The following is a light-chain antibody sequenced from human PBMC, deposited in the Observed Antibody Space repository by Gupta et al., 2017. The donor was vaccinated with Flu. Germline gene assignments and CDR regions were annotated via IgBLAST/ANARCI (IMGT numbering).Light chain of an antibody. CDR1: QSISSH. V-gene: IGKV1-39*01. J-gene: IGKJ3*01. CDR3: QQFDTTPRT. Sequence: IHMTQSPSSLSASVGDRVTITCRASQSISSHLNWYQQKPGKAPKLLIYAASRLQSGVPSRFSGSGSGTDFTLTISSLQPEDFATYFCQQFDTTPRTFGHGTKVDTK. CDR2: AAS.